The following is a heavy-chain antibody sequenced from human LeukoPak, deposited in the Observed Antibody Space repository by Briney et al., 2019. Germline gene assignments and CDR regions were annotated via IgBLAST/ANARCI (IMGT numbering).Heavy chain of an antibody. V-gene: IGHV4-34*01. CDR1: GGSFSAYY. CDR2: ITHSGST. J-gene: IGHJ4*02. Sequence: SETLSLTCVVYGGSFSAYYWTWIRQPPRKGLEWIGEITHSGSTEYNPSLESRVTMSVDTSKNQFSLKLTSLTAAGTAVYYCARGGTVAGYRSPLKSHFDSWGQGTLVTVSS. CDR3: ARGGTVAGYRSPLKSHFDS. D-gene: IGHD6-19*01.